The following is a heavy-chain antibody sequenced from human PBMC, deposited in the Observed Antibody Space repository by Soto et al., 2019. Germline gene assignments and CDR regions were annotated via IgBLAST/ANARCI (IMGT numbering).Heavy chain of an antibody. D-gene: IGHD3-3*01. CDR2: INHSGST. CDR3: ARKETLFLEWLLVEDWFDP. V-gene: IGHV4-34*01. Sequence: PSETLSLTCAVYGGSFSGYYWSWIRQPPGKGLEWIGEINHSGSTNYNPSLKSRVTISVDTSKNQFSLKLSSVTAADTAVYYCARKETLFLEWLLVEDWFDPWGQGTMVTVSS. J-gene: IGHJ5*02. CDR1: GGSFSGYY.